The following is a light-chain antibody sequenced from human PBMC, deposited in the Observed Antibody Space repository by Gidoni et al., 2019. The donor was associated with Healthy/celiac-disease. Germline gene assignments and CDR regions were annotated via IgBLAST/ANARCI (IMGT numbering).Light chain of an antibody. Sequence: EIVMTQSPATLSVSPGERATLSCRASQSVGSNLAWYQEKPGQAPRLLIYVASTRATCIPARFSGSGSGTEFTLTISSLQSEDFAVYYCQQYNNWPLTFGGGTKVEIK. CDR2: VAS. CDR1: QSVGSN. V-gene: IGKV3D-15*01. J-gene: IGKJ4*01. CDR3: QQYNNWPLT.